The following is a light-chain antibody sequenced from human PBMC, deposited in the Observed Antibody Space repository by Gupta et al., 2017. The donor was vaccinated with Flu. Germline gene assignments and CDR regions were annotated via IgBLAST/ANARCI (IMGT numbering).Light chain of an antibody. Sequence: DVVMTQSPLSLSVTLGQPASISCRSSEGLVYSDGNTYVHWFHQRPGQSPRRLIYQVSYRDSGVPDRVSGSGSGTDFTLKISRVEAEDVGIYFCMQAARWPWAFGQGTTVEIK. V-gene: IGKV2-30*01. J-gene: IGKJ1*01. CDR1: EGLVYSDGNTY. CDR3: MQAARWPWA. CDR2: QVS.